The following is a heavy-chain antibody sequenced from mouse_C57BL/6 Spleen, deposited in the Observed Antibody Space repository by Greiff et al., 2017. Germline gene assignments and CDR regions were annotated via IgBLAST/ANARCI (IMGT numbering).Heavy chain of an antibody. V-gene: IGHV1-22*01. CDR2: INPNNGGT. J-gene: IGHJ4*01. CDR3: ASYYGNLYYAMDY. CDR1: GYTFTDYN. Sequence: VQLQQSGPELVKPGASVKMSCKASGYTFTDYNMHWVKQSHGKSLEWIGYINPNNGGTSYNQKFKGKATLTVNKSSSTAYMELRSLTSEDSAVYYCASYYGNLYYAMDYWGQGTSVTVSS. D-gene: IGHD2-1*01.